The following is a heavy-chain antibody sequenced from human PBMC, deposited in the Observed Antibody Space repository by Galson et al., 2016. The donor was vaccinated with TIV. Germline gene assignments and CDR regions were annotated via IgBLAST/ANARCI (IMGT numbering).Heavy chain of an antibody. D-gene: IGHD1/OR15-1a*01. CDR3: ARGDWDSDYYYLLDV. J-gene: IGHJ6*02. CDR2: RSGDNGNT. V-gene: IGHV1-18*01. CDR1: EDTRSSQA. Sequence: SVKVSCKAPEDTRSSQAFSWVRQAPGQGLEWMGWRSGDNGNTNYPHNLQGRVTMTIDTSTNTAYMELRNLRSDDTAVYYCARGDWDSDYYYLLDVWGQGTTVSVS.